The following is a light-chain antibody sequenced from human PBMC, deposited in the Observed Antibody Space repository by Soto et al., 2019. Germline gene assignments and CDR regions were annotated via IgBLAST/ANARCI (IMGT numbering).Light chain of an antibody. CDR1: QSVSSY. CDR2: DAS. V-gene: IGKV3-11*01. CDR3: QQRPNWPPKYT. J-gene: IGKJ2*01. Sequence: EIVLTQSPATLSLSPGERATLSCRASQSVSSYLAWYQQKPGQAPRLLIYDASNRATGIPARFSGSGSGTDFTLPIISLEPEDFAVYYCQQRPNWPPKYTFGQGTKLEIK.